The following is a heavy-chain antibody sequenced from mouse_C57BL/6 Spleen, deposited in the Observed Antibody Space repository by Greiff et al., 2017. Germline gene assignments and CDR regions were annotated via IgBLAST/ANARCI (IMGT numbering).Heavy chain of an antibody. CDR3: ARGAYGYDKARAYAMDY. J-gene: IGHJ4*01. V-gene: IGHV5-16*01. D-gene: IGHD2-2*01. CDR1: GFTFSDYY. Sequence: EVQVVESEGGLVQPGSSMKLSCTASGFTFSDYYMAWVRQVPEKGLEWVANINYDGSSTYYLDSLKSRFIISRDNAKNILYLQMRSLKSEDTATYYCARGAYGYDKARAYAMDYWGQGTSVTVSS. CDR2: INYDGSST.